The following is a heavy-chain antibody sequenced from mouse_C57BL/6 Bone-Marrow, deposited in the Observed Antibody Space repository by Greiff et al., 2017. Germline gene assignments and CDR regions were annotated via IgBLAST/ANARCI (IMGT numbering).Heavy chain of an antibody. CDR1: GFTFSSYA. V-gene: IGHV5-4*01. D-gene: IGHD3-2*02. Sequence: DVMLVESGGGLVKPGGSLKLSCAASGFTFSSYAMSWVRQTPEKRLEWVATISDGGSYTYYPDNVKGRFTISRDNAKNNLYLQMSHLKSEDTAMYYCARDGETAQAFYAMDYWGQGTSVTVSS. CDR2: ISDGGSYT. CDR3: ARDGETAQAFYAMDY. J-gene: IGHJ4*01.